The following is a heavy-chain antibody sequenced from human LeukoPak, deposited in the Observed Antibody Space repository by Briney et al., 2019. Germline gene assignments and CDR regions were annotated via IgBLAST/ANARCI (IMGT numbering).Heavy chain of an antibody. Sequence: TGGSLRLSCAASGFTFSSYWMSWVRQAPGKGPEWVANIKQDGSEKYYVDSVKGRFTISRDNAKNSLYLQMNSLRAEDTAVYYCARPGHDTTNSYGMDVWGQGTTVTVSS. CDR1: GFTFSSYW. CDR3: ARPGHDTTNSYGMDV. D-gene: IGHD1-26*01. CDR2: IKQDGSEK. J-gene: IGHJ6*02. V-gene: IGHV3-7*01.